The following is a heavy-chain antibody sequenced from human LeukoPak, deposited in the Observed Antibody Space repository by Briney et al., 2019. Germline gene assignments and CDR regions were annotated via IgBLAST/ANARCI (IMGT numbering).Heavy chain of an antibody. CDR1: GYSISSGYY. CDR3: ARTRGYSYGTEIFDY. Sequence: SETLSLTCTVSGYSISSGYYWGWIRQPPGKGLEWIGNIYPSGTTYYNPSLKTRVTISVDTSKNQFSLKLSSVTAADTAVYYCARTRGYSYGTEIFDYWGQGTLVTVSS. D-gene: IGHD5-18*01. V-gene: IGHV4-38-2*02. J-gene: IGHJ4*02. CDR2: IYPSGTT.